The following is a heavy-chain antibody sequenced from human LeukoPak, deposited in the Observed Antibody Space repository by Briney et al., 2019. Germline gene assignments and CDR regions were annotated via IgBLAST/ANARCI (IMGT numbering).Heavy chain of an antibody. Sequence: PSETLSLTCTVFGGSISSSSYYCGWIRQPPGKGLEWIGSIYHSGSTYYNPSLKSRVTLSVETSKNQFSLKLSSVTAADTAVYYCAGSTYDNWLDPWGQGTLVTVSS. D-gene: IGHD2-8*01. V-gene: IGHV4-39*01. CDR1: GGSISSSSYY. J-gene: IGHJ5*02. CDR2: IYHSGST. CDR3: AGSTYDNWLDP.